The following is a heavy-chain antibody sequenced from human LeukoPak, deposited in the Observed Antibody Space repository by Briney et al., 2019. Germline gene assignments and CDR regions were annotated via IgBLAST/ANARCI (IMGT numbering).Heavy chain of an antibody. CDR2: IRNDGTNT. V-gene: IGHV3-30*02. CDR3: AKNRVGDRAFDI. CDR1: GFTFSNFG. Sequence: GGSLRLSCAASGFTFSNFGMHWVRQAPGKGLEWVTFIRNDGTNTFYADSVKGRFTISRDNSKNTLYLQMNSLRAEDTAVYYCAKNRVGDRAFDIWGQGTMVTVSS. D-gene: IGHD2-8*01. J-gene: IGHJ3*02.